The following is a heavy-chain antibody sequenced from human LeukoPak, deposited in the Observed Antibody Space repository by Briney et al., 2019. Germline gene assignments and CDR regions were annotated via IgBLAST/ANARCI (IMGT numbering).Heavy chain of an antibody. CDR2: IYYSGST. Sequence: SETMSLTCTVSGGSISSYYWSWLRQPPGKGLEWIGYIYYSGSTNYNPSLKSRVTISVDTSKNPFSLKLSSVTAADTAVYYCARTYYDFWSGDYYYYMDVWGKGTTVTVSS. V-gene: IGHV4-59*01. CDR1: GGSISSYY. J-gene: IGHJ6*03. D-gene: IGHD3-3*01. CDR3: ARTYYDFWSGDYYYYMDV.